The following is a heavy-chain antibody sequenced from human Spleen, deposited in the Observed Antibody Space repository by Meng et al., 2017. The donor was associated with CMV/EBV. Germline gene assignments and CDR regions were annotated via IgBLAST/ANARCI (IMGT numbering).Heavy chain of an antibody. J-gene: IGHJ3*02. CDR1: GFTFSDYY. CDR3: ARDTSYDFWSGPSDAFDI. CDR2: ISSSGTTI. D-gene: IGHD3-3*01. V-gene: IGHV3-11*01. Sequence: GESLKISCAASGFTFSDYYMSWIRQAPGRGLEWVSYISSSGTTIYYTDSVKGRFTISRDNAKNSLYLQMNSLRAEDTAVYYCARDTSYDFWSGPSDAFDIWGQGTMVTVSS.